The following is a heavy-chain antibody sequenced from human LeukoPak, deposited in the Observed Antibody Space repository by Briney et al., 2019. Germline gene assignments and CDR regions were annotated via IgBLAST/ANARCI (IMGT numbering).Heavy chain of an antibody. J-gene: IGHJ4*02. Sequence: GGSLRLSCAASGFSFSNYGMTWVRQAPGKGLEWVSSISSSSSYIYYADSVKGRFTISRDNAKNSLYLQMSSLRAEDTAVYHCARDFYGSGSLYIDNWGQGTLATVSS. CDR3: ARDFYGSGSLYIDN. D-gene: IGHD3-10*01. CDR2: ISSSSSYI. CDR1: GFSFSNYG. V-gene: IGHV3-21*01.